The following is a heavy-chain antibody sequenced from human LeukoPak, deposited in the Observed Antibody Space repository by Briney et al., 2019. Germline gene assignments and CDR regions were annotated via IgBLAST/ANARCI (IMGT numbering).Heavy chain of an antibody. CDR3: ARARWVAATMNFDY. CDR1: GGSVSSRSYY. D-gene: IGHD2-15*01. J-gene: IGHJ4*02. Sequence: PSETLSLTCIVSGGSVSSRSYYWGWIRQPPGKGLEWIGEIYHSGSTNYNPSLKSRVTISVDKSKNQFSLKLSSVTAADTAVYYCARARWVAATMNFDYWGQGTLVTVSS. V-gene: IGHV4-39*07. CDR2: IYHSGST.